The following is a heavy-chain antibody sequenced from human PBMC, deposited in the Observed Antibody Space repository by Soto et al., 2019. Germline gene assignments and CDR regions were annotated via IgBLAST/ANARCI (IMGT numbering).Heavy chain of an antibody. CDR2: ISWNSGTI. J-gene: IGHJ4*02. V-gene: IGHV3-9*01. D-gene: IGHD2-15*01. Sequence: PGGSLRLSCAASGFTFDDSAMHWVQQAPGKGLEWVSGISWNSGTIGYADSVKGRFTLSRDNAKNSLYLQMNSLRPEDTALYYCAKGGYCRGGSCYFKGFDCWGQGTLVTVSS. CDR1: GFTFDDSA. CDR3: AKGGYCRGGSCYFKGFDC.